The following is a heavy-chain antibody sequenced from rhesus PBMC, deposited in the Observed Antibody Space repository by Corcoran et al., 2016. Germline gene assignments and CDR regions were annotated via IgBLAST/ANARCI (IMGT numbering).Heavy chain of an antibody. CDR2: IRGSSGST. V-gene: IGHV4-165*01. CDR1: GGSFSGYY. Sequence: QVQLQESGPGLVKPSETLSLTCAVSGGSFSGYYWGWIRQPPGKGLEGIGYIRGSSGSTHDNPSLKRRVTISTDTSKNQFSLKLSSVTAADTAVYYCAREGSDYGNYYWYFDLWGPGTPITISS. J-gene: IGHJ2*01. D-gene: IGHD4-35*01. CDR3: AREGSDYGNYYWYFDL.